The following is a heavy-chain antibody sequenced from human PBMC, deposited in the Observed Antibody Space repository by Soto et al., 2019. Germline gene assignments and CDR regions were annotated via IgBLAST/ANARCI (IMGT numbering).Heavy chain of an antibody. D-gene: IGHD2-15*01. CDR3: AREGSRCSGGSCYYTSPFDY. CDR2: INPSGGST. V-gene: IGHV1-46*01. Sequence: QVQLVQSGAEVKKPGASVKVSCKASGYTFTSYYMHWVRQAPGQGLEWIGIINPSGGSTSYAQKFQGRVTMTRDTSTSTVYMELSSLRSEDTAVYYCAREGSRCSGGSCYYTSPFDYWGQGTLVTVSS. CDR1: GYTFTSYY. J-gene: IGHJ4*02.